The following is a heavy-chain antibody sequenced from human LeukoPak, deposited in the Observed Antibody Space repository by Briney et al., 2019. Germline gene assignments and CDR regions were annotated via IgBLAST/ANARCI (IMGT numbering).Heavy chain of an antibody. CDR1: GFTFSSYS. J-gene: IGHJ4*02. CDR3: ARDPRGPTTYDSSARDSLDY. Sequence: GGSLRLSCAASGFTFSSYSMHWVRQAPGKGLEWLAVILYDGSMQYYAESMKGRLTISRDNSRNTVYMQMGSLRTEDTAVYYCARDPRGPTTYDSSARDSLDYWGQGTLVTVSS. V-gene: IGHV3-30*03. D-gene: IGHD3-22*01. CDR2: ILYDGSMQ.